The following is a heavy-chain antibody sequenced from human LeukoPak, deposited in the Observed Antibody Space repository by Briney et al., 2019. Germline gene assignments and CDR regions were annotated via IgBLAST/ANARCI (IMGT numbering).Heavy chain of an antibody. Sequence: PGGSLRLSCAASAFTFSSYWMHWVRQAPGKGLVWVSRINSEGISASYADSVKGRFTISRDNAKNTLYLQMNSLRAEDTAVYYCAKGGATVIDYWGQGTLVTVSS. D-gene: IGHD4-17*01. J-gene: IGHJ4*02. CDR2: INSEGISA. CDR1: AFTFSSYW. CDR3: AKGGATVIDY. V-gene: IGHV3-74*01.